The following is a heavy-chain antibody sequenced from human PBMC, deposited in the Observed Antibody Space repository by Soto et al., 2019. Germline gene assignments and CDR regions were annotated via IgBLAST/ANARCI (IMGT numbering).Heavy chain of an antibody. Sequence: SETLSLTCTVSGGSVSSNSYSWGWIRQSPGKGLEWIGTIYSSENTYYNPSLLSRVTISVDTSMNEFSLRLSSVTADDTAVYFCARDSRGGYYYYGMDVWGQGTTVTV. V-gene: IGHV4-39*07. CDR3: ARDSRGGYYYYGMDV. CDR1: GGSVSSNSYS. D-gene: IGHD3-3*01. CDR2: IYSSENT. J-gene: IGHJ6*02.